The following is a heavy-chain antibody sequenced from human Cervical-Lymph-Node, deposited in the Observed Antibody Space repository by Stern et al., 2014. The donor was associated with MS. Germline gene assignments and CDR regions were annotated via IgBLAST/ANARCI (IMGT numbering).Heavy chain of an antibody. CDR2: ISSSGYI. Sequence: VQLVESGGGLVKPGGSLRLSCAASGFTFSTYGMSWVRQAPGKGLEWVSSISSSGYIYYLDSVKGRFTISRDNAKNSLYLQMDSLRAEDTAVYYCAREGSCSSTTCYAFEYGMDVWGQGTTVTVSS. CDR3: AREGSCSSTTCYAFEYGMDV. V-gene: IGHV3-21*01. CDR1: GFTFSTYG. J-gene: IGHJ6*02. D-gene: IGHD2-2*01.